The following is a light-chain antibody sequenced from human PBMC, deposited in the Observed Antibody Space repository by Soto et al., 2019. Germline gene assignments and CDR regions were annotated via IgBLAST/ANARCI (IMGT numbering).Light chain of an antibody. CDR2: KAS. CDR3: QQYNGYPWT. V-gene: IGKV1-5*03. CDR1: QTLNNW. J-gene: IGKJ1*01. Sequence: DIQMTQSPSTLSASVGDRVTITCRASQTLNNWLAWFQQKPGKAPTLLIYKASGLESGVPSRFSGSGSGTEFTLTISSLQPDDFSTYYCQQYNGYPWTFGQGTKVEI.